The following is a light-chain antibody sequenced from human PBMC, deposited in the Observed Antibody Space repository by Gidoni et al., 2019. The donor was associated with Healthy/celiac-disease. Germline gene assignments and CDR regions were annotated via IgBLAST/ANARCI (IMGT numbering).Light chain of an antibody. Sequence: EIVFTQSPATLSLSPGERATLPCRASQCLSNYLAWYQQKPGQAPKLLIYDASNRATGIPARFSGSGSGTDFTLTISSLEPEDIAIYYCQQRSNWPPHTFGGGTKVEIK. J-gene: IGKJ4*01. CDR2: DAS. CDR3: QQRSNWPPHT. CDR1: QCLSNY. V-gene: IGKV3-11*01.